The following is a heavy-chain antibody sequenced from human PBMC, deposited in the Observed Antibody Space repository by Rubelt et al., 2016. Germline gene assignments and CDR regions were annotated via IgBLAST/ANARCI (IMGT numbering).Heavy chain of an antibody. CDR3: AKDDYGMDI. CDR1: GFVFGTFN. CDR2: IKYAGTDT. V-gene: IGHV3-33*06. Sequence: QVHLVESGGGVVQPGRSLRLSCAASGFVFGTFNMHWVRHTPGKGLEWVAVIKYAGTDTFYADSMKGRLSISRDNAKNTLYLQMDSLRDEDTGIYYCAKDDYGMDIWGQGTTVSVSS. J-gene: IGHJ6*02.